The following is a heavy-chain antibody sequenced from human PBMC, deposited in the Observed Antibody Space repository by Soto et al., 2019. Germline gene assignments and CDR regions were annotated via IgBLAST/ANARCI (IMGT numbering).Heavy chain of an antibody. CDR2: ISSSSSTI. V-gene: IGHV3-48*01. Sequence: EVQLVESGGGLVQPGGSLRLSCAASGFTFSSYSMNWVRQAPGKGLEWVSYISSSSSTIYYADSVKGLFTISRDNAKNSVDLQMNSLRAEDTVVYYCARGVLGREETMFAYWGEGTLVTVSS. D-gene: IGHD3-16*01. CDR3: ARGVLGREETMFAY. CDR1: GFTFSSYS. J-gene: IGHJ4*02.